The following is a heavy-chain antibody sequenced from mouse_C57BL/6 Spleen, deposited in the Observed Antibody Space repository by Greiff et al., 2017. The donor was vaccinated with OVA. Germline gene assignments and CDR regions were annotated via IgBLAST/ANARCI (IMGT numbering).Heavy chain of an antibody. J-gene: IGHJ4*01. CDR3: ARGGIYYDYDVYAMDY. CDR2: IHPNSGST. D-gene: IGHD2-4*01. CDR1: GYTFTSYW. V-gene: IGHV1-64*01. Sequence: QVHVKQSGAELVKPGASVKLSCKASGYTFTSYWMHWVKQRPGQGLEWIGMIHPNSGSTNYNEKFKSKATLTVDKSSSTAYMQLSSLTSEDSAVYYCARGGIYYDYDVYAMDYWGQGTSVTVSS.